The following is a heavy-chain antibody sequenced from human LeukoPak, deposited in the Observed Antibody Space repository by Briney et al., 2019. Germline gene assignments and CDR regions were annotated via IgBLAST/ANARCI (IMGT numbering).Heavy chain of an antibody. J-gene: IGHJ4*02. CDR2: ISSSSSYI. CDR3: TRPPLGGYSGYDWGCFDY. V-gene: IGHV3-21*01. D-gene: IGHD5-12*01. CDR1: GLTLRIYS. Sequence: GGSLTLSCAPSGLTLRIYSMNWVRHAPGKGLEWVSSISSSSSYIFYAHSVKGRFHLSRDNTKNSLSLQMHSLRAGDTAVFLYTRPPLGGYSGYDWGCFDYWGQGTLVTVSS.